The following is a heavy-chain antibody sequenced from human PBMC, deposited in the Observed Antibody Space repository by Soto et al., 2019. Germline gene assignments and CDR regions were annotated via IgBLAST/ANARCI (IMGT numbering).Heavy chain of an antibody. Sequence: GGSLRLSCAASGFTFSSYAMHWVRQAPGKGLEWVAVISYDGSNKYYADSVKGRFTISRDNSKNTLYLQMSSLRAEDTAVYYCARDGKEWELPHYFDYWGQGTLVTVSS. V-gene: IGHV3-30-3*01. D-gene: IGHD1-26*01. CDR1: GFTFSSYA. CDR3: ARDGKEWELPHYFDY. CDR2: ISYDGSNK. J-gene: IGHJ4*02.